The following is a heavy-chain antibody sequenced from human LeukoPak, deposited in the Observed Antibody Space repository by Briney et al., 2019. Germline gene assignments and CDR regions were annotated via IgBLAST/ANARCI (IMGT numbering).Heavy chain of an antibody. J-gene: IGHJ4*02. V-gene: IGHV3-33*01. D-gene: IGHD3-3*01. Sequence: PGGALRLSCAASGFTFSSYGMHWVRQAPGTGLEGVAVIWYDGSNKYYADSVNGRFTISRDNTKNTLYLQMNSLRAEDTAVYYCARVLEGYKTFDYWGQGTLVTVSS. CDR3: ARVLEGYKTFDY. CDR1: GFTFSSYG. CDR2: IWYDGSNK.